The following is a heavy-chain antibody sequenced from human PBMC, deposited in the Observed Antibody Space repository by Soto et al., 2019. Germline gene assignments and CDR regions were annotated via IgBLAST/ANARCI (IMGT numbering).Heavy chain of an antibody. CDR1: GGSISSYY. CDR3: AREGLRPFDAFDI. V-gene: IGHV4-59*01. CDR2: IYYSGST. Sequence: SETLSLTCTVSGGSISSYYWSWIRQPPGKGLEWIGYIYYSGSTNYNPSLKSRVTISVDTSKNQFSLKLSSVTAADTAVYYCAREGLRPFDAFDIWGQGTMVTVSS. J-gene: IGHJ3*02.